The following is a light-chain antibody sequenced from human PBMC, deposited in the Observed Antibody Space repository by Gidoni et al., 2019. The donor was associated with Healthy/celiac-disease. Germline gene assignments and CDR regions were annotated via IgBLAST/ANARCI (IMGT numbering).Light chain of an antibody. CDR3: QAWDSSTGV. V-gene: IGLV3-1*01. Sequence: SYELTQLTSVSVSPGQTASITCSGDKLGDKYACWFQQKPGQSPVLVIYQDSKRPSGIPERFSGSNSGNTATLTISGTQAMDEADYYCQAWDSSTGVFGGGTKLTVL. CDR1: KLGDKY. CDR2: QDS. J-gene: IGLJ3*02.